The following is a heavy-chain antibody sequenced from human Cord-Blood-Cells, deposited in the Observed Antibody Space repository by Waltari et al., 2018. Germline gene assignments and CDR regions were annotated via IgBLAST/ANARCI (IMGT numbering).Heavy chain of an antibody. V-gene: IGHV3-30-3*01. J-gene: IGHJ4*02. D-gene: IGHD3-3*01. Sequence: QVQLVESGGGVVQPGRSLRLSCAASGFTFSSYAMHWVRQAPGKGLECVAVISYDGSNKYYADSVKGRFTISRDNSKNTLYLQMNSLRAEDTAVYYCAREITIFGVVIGYWGQGTLVTVSS. CDR3: AREITIFGVVIGY. CDR2: ISYDGSNK. CDR1: GFTFSSYA.